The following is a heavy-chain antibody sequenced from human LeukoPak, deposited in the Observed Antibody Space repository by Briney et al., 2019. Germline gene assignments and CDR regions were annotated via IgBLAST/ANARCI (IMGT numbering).Heavy chain of an antibody. D-gene: IGHD6-19*01. CDR2: INHSGST. CDR1: GGSFSGYY. J-gene: IGHJ4*02. V-gene: IGHV4-34*01. Sequence: SETLSLTCAVYGGSFSGYYWSWIRQPPGKGLEWIGEINHSGSTNYNPSLKSRVTISVDTSKNQFSLKLSSVTAADTAVYYCARTQITGYSSGWYDYWGQGTLVTVSS. CDR3: ARTQITGYSSGWYDY.